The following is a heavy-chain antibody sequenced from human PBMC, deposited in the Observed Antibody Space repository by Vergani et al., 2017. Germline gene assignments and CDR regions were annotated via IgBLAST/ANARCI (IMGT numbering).Heavy chain of an antibody. Sequence: EVQLVESGGGLVQPGGSLKLSCAASGFTFSGSAMHWVRQASGKGLEWVGRIRSKANSYATAYAASVKGRFTISRDDSKNTAYLQMNSLKTEDTAVYYCARGGSRVKFDPWGQGTLVTVSS. J-gene: IGHJ5*02. CDR2: IRSKANSYAT. CDR1: GFTFSGSA. D-gene: IGHD3-10*01. CDR3: ARGGSRVKFDP. V-gene: IGHV3-73*01.